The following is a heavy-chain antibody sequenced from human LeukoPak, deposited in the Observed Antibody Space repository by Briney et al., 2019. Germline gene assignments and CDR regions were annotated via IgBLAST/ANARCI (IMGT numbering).Heavy chain of an antibody. CDR3: ARRVGATNWFDP. Sequence: ASVKVSCKASGYTFTSYAMHWVRQAPGQRLEWMGRINAGNGNTKYSQKFQGRVTITRDTSASTAYMELSSLRSEVTAVYYCARRVGATNWFDPWGQGTLVTVSS. J-gene: IGHJ5*02. V-gene: IGHV1-3*01. CDR1: GYTFTSYA. D-gene: IGHD1-26*01. CDR2: INAGNGNT.